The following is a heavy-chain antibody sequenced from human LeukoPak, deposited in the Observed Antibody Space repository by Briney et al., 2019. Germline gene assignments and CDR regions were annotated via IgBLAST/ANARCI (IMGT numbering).Heavy chain of an antibody. CDR3: ARTLVAATGYFDY. J-gene: IGHJ4*02. CDR1: GGSISSYY. CDR2: IYSSGST. V-gene: IGHV4-59*01. Sequence: SETLSLTCTASGGSISSYYWSWIRQPPGKGLEWIGYIYSSGSTNYNPSLKSRVTISVDTSKNHFSLKLSSVTAADTAVYYCARTLVAATGYFDYWGQGAVVTVS. D-gene: IGHD6-19*01.